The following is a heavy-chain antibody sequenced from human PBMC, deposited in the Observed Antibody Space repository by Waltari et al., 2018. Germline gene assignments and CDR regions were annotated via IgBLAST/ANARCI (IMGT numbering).Heavy chain of an antibody. CDR3: ARDRALLWFGEKRGDAFDI. J-gene: IGHJ3*02. Sequence: QVQLQESGPGLVQPSETLSLTCTVSGGSISSYYWSWIRPPAGKGLDWIGRIYTSGSTNYNPSLKSRVTISVDKSKNQFSLKLSSVTAADTAVYYCARDRALLWFGEKRGDAFDIWGQGTMVTVSS. CDR2: IYTSGST. D-gene: IGHD3-10*01. CDR1: GGSISSYY. V-gene: IGHV4-4*07.